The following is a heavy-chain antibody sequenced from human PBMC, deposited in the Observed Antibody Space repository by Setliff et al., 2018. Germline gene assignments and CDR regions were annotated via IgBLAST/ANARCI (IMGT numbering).Heavy chain of an antibody. CDR1: GGSVGNSFYY. J-gene: IGHJ6*03. D-gene: IGHD2-21*01. CDR3: ARGLEGEDYIYYMDV. V-gene: IGHV4-61*02. CDR2: IYTTWST. Sequence: SETLSLTCTVSGGSVGNSFYYWNWIRQPAGKGLEWIGRIYTTWSTNYNPSLRSRVTMSIDKSKDQSSLKLTSVTAADTAVYYCARGLEGEDYIYYMDVWGKGHSVTVSS.